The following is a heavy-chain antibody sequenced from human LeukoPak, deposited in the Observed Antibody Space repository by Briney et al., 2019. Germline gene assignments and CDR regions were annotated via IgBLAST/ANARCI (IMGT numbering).Heavy chain of an antibody. D-gene: IGHD5-18*01. CDR2: ISSSSSYI. Sequence: KTGGSLRLSCAASGFTFSSYSMNWVRQAPGKGLEWVSSISSSSSYIYYADSVKGRFTISRDNAKNSLYLQMNSLRAEDTAVYYCAREIRGYNYGSAYYMDVWGKGTTVTVSS. J-gene: IGHJ6*03. CDR1: GFTFSSYS. V-gene: IGHV3-21*01. CDR3: AREIRGYNYGSAYYMDV.